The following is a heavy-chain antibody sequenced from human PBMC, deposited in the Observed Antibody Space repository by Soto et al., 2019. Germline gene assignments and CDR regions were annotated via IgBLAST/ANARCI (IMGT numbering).Heavy chain of an antibody. Sequence: GASVKVSCKASGYTFTSYAMHWVRRAPGQRLEWMGWINAGNGNTKYSQKFQGRVTITRDTPASTAYMELSSLRSEDTAVYYCARGITLPTPLDYWGQGTLVTVSS. D-gene: IGHD1-20*01. J-gene: IGHJ4*02. CDR3: ARGITLPTPLDY. V-gene: IGHV1-3*01. CDR1: GYTFTSYA. CDR2: INAGNGNT.